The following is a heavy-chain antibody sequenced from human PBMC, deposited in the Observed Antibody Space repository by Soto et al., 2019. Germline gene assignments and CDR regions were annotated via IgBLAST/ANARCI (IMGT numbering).Heavy chain of an antibody. CDR2: ISAYNGNT. D-gene: IGHD2-2*01. V-gene: IGHV1-18*01. J-gene: IGHJ4*02. CDR3: XXXXXXXXXXNTILFDY. CDR1: GYTFTSYG. Sequence: QVQLVQSGAEVKKPGASVKVSCKASGYTFTSYGISWVRQAPGQGLEWXXWISAYNGNTNYAQKLQGRVTMTTDTSTSTAYXXXXXLXXXXXXXXXXXXXXXXXXXXNTILFDYWGQGTLVTVSS.